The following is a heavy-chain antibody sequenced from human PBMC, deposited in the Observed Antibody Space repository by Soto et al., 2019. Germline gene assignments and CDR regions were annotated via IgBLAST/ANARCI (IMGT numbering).Heavy chain of an antibody. D-gene: IGHD3-10*01. CDR1: GDSISSNNW. CDR3: ARTTVRGVHFDY. J-gene: IGHJ4*02. CDR2: IHHSGTT. V-gene: IGHV4-4*02. Sequence: PSETLSLTCAVSGDSISSNNWWTWVRQPPGKGLEWIGEIHHSGTTNYNPSLKSRVTISVDKSKNQFSLKLTSVTAADTAVYYCARTTVRGVHFDYWGPGTLVTVSS.